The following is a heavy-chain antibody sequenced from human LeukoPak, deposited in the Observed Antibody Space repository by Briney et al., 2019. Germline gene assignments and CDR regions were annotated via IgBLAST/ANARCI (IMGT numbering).Heavy chain of an antibody. Sequence: PSETLSLTCAVSGGSISSSNWWSWVRQPPGKGLEWIGEIYHSGSTNYNPSLESRVTISVDKSKNQFSLKLSSVTAADTAVYYCARADVHDAFDIWGQGTMVTVSS. J-gene: IGHJ3*02. V-gene: IGHV4-4*02. CDR3: ARADVHDAFDI. CDR1: GGSISSSNW. CDR2: IYHSGST. D-gene: IGHD1-1*01.